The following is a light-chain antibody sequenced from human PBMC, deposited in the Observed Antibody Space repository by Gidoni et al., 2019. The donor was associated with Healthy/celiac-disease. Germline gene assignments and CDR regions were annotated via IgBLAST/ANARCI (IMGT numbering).Light chain of an antibody. J-gene: IGKJ5*01. Sequence: EIVLTQSPATLSLSPGERAPLSCRASQSVSSYLAWYQQKPGQAPRLLIYDAYNRATGIPARLSGSGSGTDFTLTISSLEPEDFAVYYCQQRSNWPPITFGQGTRLEIK. V-gene: IGKV3-11*01. CDR2: DAY. CDR1: QSVSSY. CDR3: QQRSNWPPIT.